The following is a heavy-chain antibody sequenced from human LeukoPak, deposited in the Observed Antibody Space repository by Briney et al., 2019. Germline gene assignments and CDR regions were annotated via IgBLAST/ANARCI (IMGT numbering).Heavy chain of an antibody. V-gene: IGHV3-21*01. J-gene: IGHJ4*02. Sequence: GGSLRLSCAASGLAVSTNYMSWVRQTPGKGLEWVSSISSSSSYIYYADSVKGRFTISRDNSKNTLYLQMNSLRAEDTAVYYCATHSSGWYKVFYFDYWGQGTLVTVSS. CDR1: GLAVSTNY. CDR3: ATHSSGWYKVFYFDY. D-gene: IGHD6-19*01. CDR2: ISSSSSYI.